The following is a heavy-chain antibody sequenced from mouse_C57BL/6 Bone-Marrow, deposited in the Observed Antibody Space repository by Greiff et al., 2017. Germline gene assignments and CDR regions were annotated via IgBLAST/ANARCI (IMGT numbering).Heavy chain of an antibody. CDR1: GYTFTSYW. Sequence: QVQLQQPGAELVRPGTSVKLSCKASGYTFTSYWMHWVKQRPGQGLEWIGVIDPSDSYTNYNQKFKGKATLTVDTSYSTAYMQLSSLTSEDSAVYYCAREGGYSNYLYYAMDYWGQGTSVTVSS. CDR2: IDPSDSYT. J-gene: IGHJ4*01. D-gene: IGHD2-5*01. CDR3: AREGGYSNYLYYAMDY. V-gene: IGHV1-59*01.